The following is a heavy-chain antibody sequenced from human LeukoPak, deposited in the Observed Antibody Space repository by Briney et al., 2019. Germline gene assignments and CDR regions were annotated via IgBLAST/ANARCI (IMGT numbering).Heavy chain of an antibody. CDR1: GFTFSSYG. J-gene: IGHJ4*02. CDR3: ARSANYFDTSGQDY. V-gene: IGHV3-30*03. Sequence: GGSLRLSCAASGFTFSSYGMHWVRQAPGKGLEWVAVISFDATNKYYADSVKGRFTISRDNSKNTLYLQMNSLRAEDTAVYYCARSANYFDTSGQDYWGQGTLVTVSS. CDR2: ISFDATNK. D-gene: IGHD3-22*01.